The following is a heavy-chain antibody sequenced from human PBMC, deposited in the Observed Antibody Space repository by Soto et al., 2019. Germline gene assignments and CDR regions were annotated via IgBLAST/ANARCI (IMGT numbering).Heavy chain of an antibody. J-gene: IGHJ6*02. Sequence: SETLSLTCSVSGGAISTYYWSWIRQFPGQGLEWIGYIYHSGSSQYNPSLTSRVTISVDTSKNQLSLRLSSVTAADTAVYYCARSYGSGSYYDYYYGMDVWGQGTTVTVYS. D-gene: IGHD3-10*01. CDR2: IYHSGSS. CDR3: ARSYGSGSYYDYYYGMDV. V-gene: IGHV4-59*01. CDR1: GGAISTYY.